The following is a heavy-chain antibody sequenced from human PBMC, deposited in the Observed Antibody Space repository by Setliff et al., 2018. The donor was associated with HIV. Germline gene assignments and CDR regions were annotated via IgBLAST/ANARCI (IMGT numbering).Heavy chain of an antibody. CDR3: ARAGPGFDQTMIVVVTPPREFDY. J-gene: IGHJ4*02. CDR2: ISAYNGNT. V-gene: IGHV1-18*01. Sequence: ASVKVSCKASGYTFTSYGISWVRQAPGQGLEWMGWISAYNGNTNYAQKLQGRVTMTTDTSTSTAYMELRSLRSDDTAVYYCARAGPGFDQTMIVVVTPPREFDYWGQGTLVTVSS. D-gene: IGHD3-22*01. CDR1: GYTFTSYG.